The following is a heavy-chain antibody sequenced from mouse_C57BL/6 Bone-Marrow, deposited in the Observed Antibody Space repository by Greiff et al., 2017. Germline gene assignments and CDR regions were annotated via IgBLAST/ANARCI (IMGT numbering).Heavy chain of an antibody. CDR3: ARWEMGVVASTYWYFDV. CDR1: GFSLTSYA. D-gene: IGHD1-1*01. CDR2: IWTGGGP. Sequence: QVQLKESGPGLVAPSQSLSITCTVSGFSLTSYAISWVRQPPGKGLEWLGVIWTGGGPNYNYALKSRLSISKDNSKSQVFLKMNSLQTDDTARYYCARWEMGVVASTYWYFDVWGTGTTVTVSS. V-gene: IGHV2-9-1*01. J-gene: IGHJ1*03.